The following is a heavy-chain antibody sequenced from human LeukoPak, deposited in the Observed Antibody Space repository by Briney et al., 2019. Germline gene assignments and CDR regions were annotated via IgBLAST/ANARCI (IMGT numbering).Heavy chain of an antibody. J-gene: IGHJ1*01. D-gene: IGHD3-22*01. CDR1: GFSFSSYS. CDR3: ATYSSLNRREFQF. V-gene: IGHV3-7*01. Sequence: GGSLRLSCAASGFSFSSYSMHWVRQAPGKGLQWVANIKTDGSEKYYVDSVKGRFTISRDNAKNSLYLQMNSLRAEDTAVYYCATYSSLNRREFQFWGQGTLLTVSS. CDR2: IKTDGSEK.